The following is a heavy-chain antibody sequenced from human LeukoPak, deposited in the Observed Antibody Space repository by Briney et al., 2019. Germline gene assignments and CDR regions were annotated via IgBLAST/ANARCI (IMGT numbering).Heavy chain of an antibody. CDR1: GFTFSSYA. CDR3: AKGSYTESYEATD. CDR2: ISGADSST. D-gene: IGHD1-26*01. J-gene: IGHJ4*02. V-gene: IGHV3-23*01. Sequence: GGSLRLSCAASGFTFSSYAMTWVRQAPGKGLEWVAGISGADSSTFHTESVKGRFTISRDNSKNTLYLHMNSLRVEDTAVYYCAKGSYTESYEATDWGQGTLVTVSS.